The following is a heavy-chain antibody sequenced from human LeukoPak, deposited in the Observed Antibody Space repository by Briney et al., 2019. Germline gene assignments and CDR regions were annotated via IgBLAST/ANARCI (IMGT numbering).Heavy chain of an antibody. CDR1: GYTFTGYY. CDR3: ARDLDSSGYYFRGFDP. CDR2: INPNNDGT. D-gene: IGHD3-22*01. J-gene: IGHJ5*02. Sequence: ASVKVSCKASGYTFTGYYMHWVRQAPGQGLEWMGWINPNNDGTNYAQKFQGRVTMTRDTSINTAYMELSRLRSDDTAVYYCARDLDSSGYYFRGFDPWGQGTLVTASS. V-gene: IGHV1-2*02.